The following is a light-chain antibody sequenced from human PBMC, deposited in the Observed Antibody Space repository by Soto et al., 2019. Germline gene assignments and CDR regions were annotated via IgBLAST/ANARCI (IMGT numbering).Light chain of an antibody. V-gene: IGLV2-14*01. J-gene: IGLJ2*01. CDR3: GSYTSTGTLGGVV. CDR1: SSDVGGYNY. Sequence: QSVLTQPASVSGSPGQSITISCTGTSSDVGGYNYVSWYQQHPGKAPKLMIYDVSTRPSGVSNRFSGSKSGNAASLTISGLQAEDEADYYCGSYTSTGTLGGVVFGGGTKLTVL. CDR2: DVS.